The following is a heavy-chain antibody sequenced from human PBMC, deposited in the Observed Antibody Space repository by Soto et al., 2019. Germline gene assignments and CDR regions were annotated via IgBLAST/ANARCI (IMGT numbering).Heavy chain of an antibody. CDR3: ARGKQPDAFDV. CDR2: ISTSVTTT. Sequence: EVHLVESGGGLVRPGGSLRLSCGGSGFTFSSYEMHWVRQAPGKGLEWLSYISTSVTTTHYADSVKGRFTISRDNAKNSLSLQMNSLRAEDTALYYCARGKQPDAFDVWGQGTRVTVSS. D-gene: IGHD5-18*01. CDR1: GFTFSSYE. V-gene: IGHV3-48*03. J-gene: IGHJ3*01.